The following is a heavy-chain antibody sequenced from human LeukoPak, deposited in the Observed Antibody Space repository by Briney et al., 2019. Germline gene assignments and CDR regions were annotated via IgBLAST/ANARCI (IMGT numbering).Heavy chain of an antibody. CDR2: IKQDGSEK. V-gene: IGHV3-7*01. J-gene: IGHJ4*02. D-gene: IGHD2-15*01. Sequence: GGSLRLSCAASGFTFSSYWMSWVRQAPGKGLEWVANIKQDGSEKYYMDSVKGRFTISRDNAKNSLYLQMNSLRAEDTAVYYCARDSTDIVVVVAATHFDYWGQGTLVTVSS. CDR3: ARDSTDIVVVVAATHFDY. CDR1: GFTFSSYW.